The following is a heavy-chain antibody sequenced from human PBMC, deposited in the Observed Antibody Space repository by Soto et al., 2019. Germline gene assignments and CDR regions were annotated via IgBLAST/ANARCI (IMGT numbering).Heavy chain of an antibody. Sequence: QVQLVQSGAEVKKPGSSVKVSCKASGGTFSSYTISWVRQAPGQGLEWMGRIIPILGIANYAQKFQGRVTIIAEKSTSTAYMVLSSLRSEDTAVYYCARDLSSGWYYYYYGMDVWGQGTTVTVSS. CDR2: IIPILGIA. V-gene: IGHV1-69*08. CDR1: GGTFSSYT. J-gene: IGHJ6*02. CDR3: ARDLSSGWYYYYYGMDV. D-gene: IGHD6-19*01.